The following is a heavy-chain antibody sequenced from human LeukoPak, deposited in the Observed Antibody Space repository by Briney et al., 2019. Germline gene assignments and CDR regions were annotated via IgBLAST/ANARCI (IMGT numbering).Heavy chain of an antibody. V-gene: IGHV1-69*13. D-gene: IGHD6-6*01. J-gene: IGHJ4*02. CDR3: ARVRLLAARPLYYFGY. CDR1: GGTFSSYA. Sequence: SVKVSCKASGGTFSSYAISWVRQAPGQGLEWMGGIIPIFGTANYAQKFQGRVTITADESTSTAYMELSSLRSEDTAVYYCARVRLLAARPLYYFGYWGQGTLVTVSS. CDR2: IIPIFGTA.